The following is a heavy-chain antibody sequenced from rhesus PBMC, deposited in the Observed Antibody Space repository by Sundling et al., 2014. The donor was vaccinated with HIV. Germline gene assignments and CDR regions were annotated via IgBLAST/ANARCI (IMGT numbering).Heavy chain of an antibody. CDR1: GGSIITGYW. V-gene: IGHV4S10*01. Sequence: QVQLQESGPAVVKPSETLSLTCVVSGGSIITGYWWSWIRQSPGKGLEWIGSVYGNSANANYNPSLKSRVTFSKDTSQNQFSLKLNSVTAADTAVYFCATRQYLDWFLYWGQGVLVTVSS. CDR2: VYGNSANA. D-gene: IGHD3-3*01. J-gene: IGHJ4*01. CDR3: ATRQYLDWFLY.